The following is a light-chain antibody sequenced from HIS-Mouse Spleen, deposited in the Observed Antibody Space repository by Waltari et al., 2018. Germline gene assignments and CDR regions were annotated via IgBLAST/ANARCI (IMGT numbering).Light chain of an antibody. Sequence: QSALTQPASVSGSPGQSTTISCTGTSRDVGGYNYVSCYQHHPGKAPKLRIYEVSNRPSGVSNRFSGSKSGNTASLTISGLQAEDEADYYCSSYTSSSTLNWVFGGGTKLTVL. CDR2: EVS. CDR1: SRDVGGYNY. CDR3: SSYTSSSTLNWV. J-gene: IGLJ3*02. V-gene: IGLV2-14*01.